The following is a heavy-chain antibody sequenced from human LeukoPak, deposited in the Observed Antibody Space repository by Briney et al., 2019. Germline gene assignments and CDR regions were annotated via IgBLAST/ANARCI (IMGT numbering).Heavy chain of an antibody. Sequence: GGSLRLSCAAPGFTFSNAWMSWVRQAPGKGLEWVGRIKSKTDGGTTDYAAPVKGRFTISRDDSKNTLYLQMNSLKTEDTAVYYCTTAGDYLKVCVYWGQGTLVTVSS. CDR1: GFTFSNAW. D-gene: IGHD4-17*01. V-gene: IGHV3-15*01. CDR2: IKSKTDGGTT. CDR3: TTAGDYLKVCVY. J-gene: IGHJ4*02.